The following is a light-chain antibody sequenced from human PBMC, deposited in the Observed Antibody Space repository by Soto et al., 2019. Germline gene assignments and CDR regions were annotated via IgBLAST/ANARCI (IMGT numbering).Light chain of an antibody. Sequence: DIQMTQSPSSLPASVGDRVTISCRASQIISTYLNWYQQKPGQVPTLLIYGASSLHSVIPSRFSASGSGTDFTFSISSLQREDFATYYYQQSYSTPNTFGQGTKVDIE. V-gene: IGKV1-39*01. CDR3: QQSYSTPNT. J-gene: IGKJ2*01. CDR1: QIISTY. CDR2: GAS.